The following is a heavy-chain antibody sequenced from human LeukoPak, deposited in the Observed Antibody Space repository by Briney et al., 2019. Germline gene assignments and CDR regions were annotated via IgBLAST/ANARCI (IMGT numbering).Heavy chain of an antibody. CDR3: ARGGTMFRGVSHSLRNWFDP. J-gene: IGHJ5*02. V-gene: IGHV1-8*01. CDR1: GYTFTSYD. Sequence: ASVKVSCKASGYTFTSYDMNWVRQAPGQGLEWMGWMNPSGGRTGYAQKFQGRVTMTRDTSTSTAYMELSSLRSEDTAVYYCARGGTMFRGVSHSLRNWFDPCGQATLVTVCS. CDR2: MNPSGGRT. D-gene: IGHD3-10*01.